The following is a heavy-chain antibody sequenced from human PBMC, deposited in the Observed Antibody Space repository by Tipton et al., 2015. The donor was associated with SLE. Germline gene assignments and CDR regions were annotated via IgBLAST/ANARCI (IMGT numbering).Heavy chain of an antibody. CDR1: GFAVSSNY. V-gene: IGHV3-53*01. Sequence: SLRLSCVATGFAVSSNYMSWVRQAPGKGLEWVSVIYSGGTTYYADSVKGRFNISRDNSKNTLYLQMDSLRAEDTAVYYCARRYSGDAFDIWGQGTMVTVSS. CDR3: ARRYSGDAFDI. J-gene: IGHJ3*02. CDR2: IYSGGTT. D-gene: IGHD2-21*01.